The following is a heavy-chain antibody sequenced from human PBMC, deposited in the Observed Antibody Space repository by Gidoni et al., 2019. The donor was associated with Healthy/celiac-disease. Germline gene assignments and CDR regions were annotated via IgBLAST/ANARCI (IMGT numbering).Heavy chain of an antibody. J-gene: IGHJ6*02. CDR3: ARDGSVAGTTPNYYGMDV. Sequence: QVQLVESGGGVVQPGRSLRLSCAASGFTFSSYRMHWVRQAPGKGLEWVAVIWYDGSNKYYADSVKGRFTISRDNSKNTLYLQMNSLRAEDTAVYYCARDGSVAGTTPNYYGMDVWGQGTTVTVSS. CDR2: IWYDGSNK. V-gene: IGHV3-33*01. D-gene: IGHD6-19*01. CDR1: GFTFSSYR.